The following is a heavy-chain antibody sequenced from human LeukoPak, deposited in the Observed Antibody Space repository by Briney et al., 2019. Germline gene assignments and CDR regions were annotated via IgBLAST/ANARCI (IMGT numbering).Heavy chain of an antibody. CDR3: AREELPPYFDY. V-gene: IGHV3-21*01. Sequence: PGGSLRLSCVASGFTFSSYSMNWVRQAPGKEPEWVSSVSGSNNYIYYADSVKGRFTISRDNSKNTLYLQMNSLRAEDTAVYYCAREELPPYFDYWGQGTLVTVSS. D-gene: IGHD1-26*01. CDR2: VSGSNNYI. CDR1: GFTFSSYS. J-gene: IGHJ4*02.